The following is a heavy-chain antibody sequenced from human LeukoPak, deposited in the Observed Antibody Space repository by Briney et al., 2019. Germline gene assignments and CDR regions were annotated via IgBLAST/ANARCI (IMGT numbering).Heavy chain of an antibody. V-gene: IGHV3-64D*09. CDR3: VKWGHYYDSSGYQPGAFDI. J-gene: IGHJ3*02. Sequence: GGSLRLSCSASGFTFSSYAMHWVRQAPGKGLEYVSAISSNGGSTYYADSVKGRFTISRDNSKNTLYLQMSSLRAEDTAVYYCVKWGHYYDSSGYQPGAFDIWGQGTMVTVSS. D-gene: IGHD3-22*01. CDR1: GFTFSSYA. CDR2: ISSNGGST.